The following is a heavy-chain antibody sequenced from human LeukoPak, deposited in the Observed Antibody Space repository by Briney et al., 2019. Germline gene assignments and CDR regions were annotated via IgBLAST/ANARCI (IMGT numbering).Heavy chain of an antibody. CDR2: IIDTGGRT. V-gene: IGHV3-23*01. CDR1: GFTFSNSA. D-gene: IGHD3-3*01. Sequence: GGSLRLSCAASGFTFSNSAVGWVRQAPGEGLDWVSSIIDTGGRTYYADSVKGRFAISRDNSRNTVFLQMNSLRAGDTAIYYCAKGGQDYDFWRFDLWGQGILVTVSS. CDR3: AKGGQDYDFWRFDL. J-gene: IGHJ5*02.